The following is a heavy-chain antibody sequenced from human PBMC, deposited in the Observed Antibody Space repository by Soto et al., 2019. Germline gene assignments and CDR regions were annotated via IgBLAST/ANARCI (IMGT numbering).Heavy chain of an antibody. D-gene: IGHD3-3*01. CDR1: GFTFSSYA. V-gene: IGHV3-23*01. CDR2: ISGSGSST. J-gene: IGHJ5*02. Sequence: TGGSLRLSCAASGFTFSSYAMSWVRQAPGKGLEWVSGISGSGSSTYYADSVKARFSISRDNPGNTLYLQMNSLRDEDTAVYYCARESRFLEWLSLNWFDPWGQGTLVTVSS. CDR3: ARESRFLEWLSLNWFDP.